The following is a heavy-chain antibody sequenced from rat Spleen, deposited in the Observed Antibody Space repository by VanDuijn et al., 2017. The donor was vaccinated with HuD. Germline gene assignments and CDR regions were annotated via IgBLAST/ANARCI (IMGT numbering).Heavy chain of an antibody. CDR3: ARGFTVAVF. CDR2: ITSTGDNT. J-gene: IGHJ2*01. Sequence: EVQLVESGGGLVQPGRSLKLSCAASGFTFSNYDMAWVRQAPGKGLEWIASITSTGDNTYYPDSVKDRFTISRDNGKSTLHLQMNSLRSEDTATYYCARGFTVAVFWGQGVMVTVSA. CDR1: GFTFSNYD. D-gene: IGHD1-2*01. V-gene: IGHV5-25*01.